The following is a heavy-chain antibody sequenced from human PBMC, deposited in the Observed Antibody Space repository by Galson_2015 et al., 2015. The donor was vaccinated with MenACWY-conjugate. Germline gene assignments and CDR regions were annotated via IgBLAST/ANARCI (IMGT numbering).Heavy chain of an antibody. CDR2: IYPGDSDT. CDR3: ARQGFGSSSLDY. Sequence: QSGAEVKKPGESLTISCKGSGYTFTSNWIGWVRQMPGKGLEWMGIIYPGDSDTRYTPSFQGHVTISAGKSINTAYLQWGSLEASDTAMYYCARQGFGSSSLDYWGQGTLVTVSS. CDR1: GYTFTSNW. J-gene: IGHJ4*02. V-gene: IGHV5-51*01. D-gene: IGHD6-6*01.